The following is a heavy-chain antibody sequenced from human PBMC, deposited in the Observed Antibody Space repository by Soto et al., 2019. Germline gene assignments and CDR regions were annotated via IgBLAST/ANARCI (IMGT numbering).Heavy chain of an antibody. J-gene: IGHJ4*02. CDR1: GFTISSYT. CDR3: ARQIYDSDSGPNFQYYFDS. V-gene: IGHV3-23*01. D-gene: IGHD3-22*01. Sequence: TGGSLRLSCAASGFTISSYTMTWVRQASGKGLEWVSAITGSGTNTYYADSVKGRFTISTDKSTNTLYLQWSSLRASDTAMYYCARQIYDSDSGPNFQYYFDSWGQGTLVTVSS. CDR2: ITGSGTNT.